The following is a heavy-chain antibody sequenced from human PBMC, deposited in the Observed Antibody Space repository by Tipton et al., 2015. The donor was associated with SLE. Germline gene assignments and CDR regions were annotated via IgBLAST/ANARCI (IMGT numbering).Heavy chain of an antibody. Sequence: GSLRLSCAASGFSFSNTWMNWIRQAPGKGLEWVGRIKSRTDGGTTDYAAPVKGRFTISRDDSKNMLYLQMNSLKTEDTGVYYCTTVGRSNIGYFGMDVWGQGTTVTVSS. CDR3: TTVGRSNIGYFGMDV. J-gene: IGHJ6*02. V-gene: IGHV3-15*07. CDR2: IKSRTDGGTT. D-gene: IGHD3-10*01. CDR1: GFSFSNTW.